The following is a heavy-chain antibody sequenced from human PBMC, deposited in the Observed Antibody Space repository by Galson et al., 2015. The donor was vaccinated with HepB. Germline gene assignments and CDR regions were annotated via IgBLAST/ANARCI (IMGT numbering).Heavy chain of an antibody. CDR1: GGTFSSYA. J-gene: IGHJ6*03. V-gene: IGHV1-69*13. CDR2: IIPIFGTA. D-gene: IGHD3-3*01. Sequence: SVKVSCKASGGTFSSYAISWVRQAPVQGLEWMGGIIPIFGTANYAQKFQGRVTITADESTSTAYMELSSLRSEDTAVYYCARGSTIFGVVMQYYYYMDVWGKGTTVTVSS. CDR3: ARGSTIFGVVMQYYYYMDV.